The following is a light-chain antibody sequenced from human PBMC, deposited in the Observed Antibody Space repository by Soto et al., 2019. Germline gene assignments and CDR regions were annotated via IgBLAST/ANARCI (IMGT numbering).Light chain of an antibody. CDR2: DAS. CDR1: QSVSSN. Sequence: EIVMTQSPATLSVSPGERATVSCMSSQSVSSNLAWYQQKPGQAPRLLIYDASNRATGIPGRFSGSGSGTDFTLTISSLEPEDFAVYYCQQRSNWPPLTFGQGTRLEIK. J-gene: IGKJ5*01. V-gene: IGKV3-11*01. CDR3: QQRSNWPPLT.